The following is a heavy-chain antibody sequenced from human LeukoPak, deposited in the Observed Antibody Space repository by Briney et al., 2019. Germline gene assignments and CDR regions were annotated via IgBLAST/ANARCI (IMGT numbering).Heavy chain of an antibody. CDR3: AKEGVTMVRGVILLFDY. D-gene: IGHD3-10*01. Sequence: PPGGSLRLSCAASGFTFSSYGMHWVRQAPGKGLEWVAVISYDGSNKYYADSVKGRFTISRDNSKNTLYLQMNSLRAEDTAVYYCAKEGVTMVRGVILLFDYWGQGTLVTVSS. CDR1: GFTFSSYG. V-gene: IGHV3-30*18. J-gene: IGHJ4*02. CDR2: ISYDGSNK.